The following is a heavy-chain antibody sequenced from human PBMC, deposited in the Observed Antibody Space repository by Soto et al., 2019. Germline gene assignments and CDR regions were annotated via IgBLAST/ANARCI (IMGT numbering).Heavy chain of an antibody. CDR3: AHTEPDDFDY. J-gene: IGHJ4*02. CDR1: GGSISGSY. V-gene: IGHV2-5*08. CDR2: IYWDDDK. Sequence: TLSLTCTVSGGSISGSYWSWIRQPPGKALEWLALIYWDDDKRYSPSLKSRLTITKDTSKNQVVLTMTNMDPVDTATYYCAHTEPDDFDYWGQGTLVTVSS. D-gene: IGHD1-1*01.